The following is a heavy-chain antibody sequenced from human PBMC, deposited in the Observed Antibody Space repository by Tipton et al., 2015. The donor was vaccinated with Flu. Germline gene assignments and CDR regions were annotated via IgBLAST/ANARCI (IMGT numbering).Heavy chain of an antibody. Sequence: GSLRLSCAASGFTFSDFWMTWVRQAPGKGLEWVASIKHDGSEKYYADSVKGRFTISRDNSKNTLYLQMNGLRAEDTAVYYCARGYDILTDGGGYFDYWGQGTLVTVSS. CDR2: IKHDGSEK. D-gene: IGHD3-9*01. CDR3: ARGYDILTDGGGYFDY. CDR1: GFTFSDFW. J-gene: IGHJ4*02. V-gene: IGHV3-7*01.